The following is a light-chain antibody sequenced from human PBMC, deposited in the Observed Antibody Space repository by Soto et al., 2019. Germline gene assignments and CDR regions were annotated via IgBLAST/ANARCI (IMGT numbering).Light chain of an antibody. CDR2: AAS. CDR1: QSVSRY. V-gene: IGKV1-39*01. Sequence: DVQMTQSPSSLSALVGDRVTITCRASQSVSRYLNWYQHKPGKAPKLLINAASNLRSGVPSRFSGSGSGTDFTLTISSLQPDDFATYYCQQYNSYSWTFGQGTKVEIK. J-gene: IGKJ1*01. CDR3: QQYNSYSWT.